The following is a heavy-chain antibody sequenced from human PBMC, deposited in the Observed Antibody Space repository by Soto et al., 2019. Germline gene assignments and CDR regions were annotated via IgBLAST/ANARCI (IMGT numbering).Heavy chain of an antibody. V-gene: IGHV4-30-2*01. J-gene: IGHJ5*02. CDR3: ARDQLEGNWFDP. CDR2: IYHSGST. D-gene: IGHD1-1*01. CDR1: GGSISSGGYS. Sequence: SETLSLTCAVSGGSISSGGYSWSWIRQPPGKGLEWIGYIYHSGSTYYNPSLKSRVTISVDRSKDQFSLKLSSVTAADTAVYYCARDQLEGNWFDPWGQGTLVTVSS.